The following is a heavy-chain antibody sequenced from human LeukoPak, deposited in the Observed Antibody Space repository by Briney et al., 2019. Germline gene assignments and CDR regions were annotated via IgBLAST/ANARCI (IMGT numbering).Heavy chain of an antibody. CDR3: AREMFDSGSYLDY. Sequence: SQTLSLTCDITGDSVSSNSAAWNWIRQSPSRGLEWLGRTYYRSKWYDDYAVSVKSRITINPDTSKNQFSLHLNSVTPEDTAVYYCAREMFDSGSYLDYWGQGTLVTVSS. J-gene: IGHJ4*02. V-gene: IGHV6-1*01. D-gene: IGHD1-26*01. CDR2: TYYRSKWYD. CDR1: GDSVSSNSAA.